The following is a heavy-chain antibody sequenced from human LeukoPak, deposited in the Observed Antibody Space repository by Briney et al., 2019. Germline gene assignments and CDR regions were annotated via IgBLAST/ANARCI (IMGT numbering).Heavy chain of an antibody. CDR3: AREGFYSGYDR. J-gene: IGHJ4*02. V-gene: IGHV3-7*01. CDR2: IDQGGSEK. Sequence: GGSLRLSCAASGFTVSSNYMSWVRQAPGKGLEWVANIDQGGSEKYFGDSMKGRFTISRDNAENSLYLQMTSLREEDTAVYYCAREGFYSGYDRWGQGTLVTVSS. CDR1: GFTVSSNY. D-gene: IGHD5-12*01.